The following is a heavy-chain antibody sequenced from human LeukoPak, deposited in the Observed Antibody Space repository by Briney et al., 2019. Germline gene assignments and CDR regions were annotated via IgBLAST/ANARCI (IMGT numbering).Heavy chain of an antibody. Sequence: SVKVSCKASGGTFSSYAISWVRQAPGQGLEWMGGIIPIFGTANYAQKFQGRVTITTDESTSTAYMELSSLRSEDTAVYYCARDKSGSYSGIDYWGQGTLVTVSS. D-gene: IGHD1-26*01. CDR3: ARDKSGSYSGIDY. J-gene: IGHJ4*02. CDR1: GGTFSSYA. V-gene: IGHV1-69*05. CDR2: IIPIFGTA.